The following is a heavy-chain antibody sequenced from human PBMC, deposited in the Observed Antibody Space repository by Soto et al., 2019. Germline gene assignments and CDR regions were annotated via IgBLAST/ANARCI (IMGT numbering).Heavy chain of an antibody. J-gene: IGHJ5*02. CDR1: GVSLNTSGGS. D-gene: IGHD3-10*01. V-gene: IGHV2-5*02. CDR3: VHKGLLLLWFGDPGHFDP. Sequence: QITLKESGPTLVKPTQTLTLTCTLSGVSLNTSGGSVGWIRQPPGKALEWLALIYWDDDKRYSPSLKSRLTVTKDTSKNQVLLTMTNMDPVDTATYYCVHKGLLLLWFGDPGHFDPWGQGILVTVSS. CDR2: IYWDDDK.